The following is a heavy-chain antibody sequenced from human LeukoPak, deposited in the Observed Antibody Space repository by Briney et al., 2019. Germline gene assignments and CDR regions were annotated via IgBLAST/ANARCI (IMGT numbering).Heavy chain of an antibody. CDR2: LYPSGST. CDR3: ASFGVGAPIYDAFDI. J-gene: IGHJ3*02. Sequence: SQTLSLTCTVSGGSISSGSYYWSWIRQPAGKGLEWIGRLYPSGSTNYNPSLKSRVTISVDTSKNQFSLKLSSVTAADTAVYYCASFGVGAPIYDAFDIWGQGTMVTVSS. D-gene: IGHD1-26*01. V-gene: IGHV4-61*02. CDR1: GGSISSGSYY.